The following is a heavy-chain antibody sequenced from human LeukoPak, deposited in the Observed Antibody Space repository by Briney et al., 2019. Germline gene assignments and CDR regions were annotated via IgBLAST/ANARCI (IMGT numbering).Heavy chain of an antibody. V-gene: IGHV4-34*01. D-gene: IGHD2-2*02. CDR1: GGSFSGHY. CDR3: ARGPPVRYCSSTSCYMRFDY. Sequence: SETLSFSCAVYGGSFSGHYWSWIRQPPGKGLEWIGEINHSGSTNYNPSLESRVTISVDTSKNHFSLKLSSVTAADTAVYYCARGPPVRYCSSTSCYMRFDYWGQGTLVTVSS. CDR2: INHSGST. J-gene: IGHJ4*02.